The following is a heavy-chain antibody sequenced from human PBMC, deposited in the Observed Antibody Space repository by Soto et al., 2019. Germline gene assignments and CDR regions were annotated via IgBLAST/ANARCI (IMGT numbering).Heavy chain of an antibody. D-gene: IGHD1-20*01. Sequence: PRGSLILSCASSGFTFSIYDMTWVRQAPGKGLEWVSAISGSGHSPNYGDSVKGRFTISRDNSKNTLFIQMNSLRADDTAVYYCAIRGLSKSEVRGYFDYWGRGTMVTVSS. CDR3: AIRGLSKSEVRGYFDY. V-gene: IGHV3-23*01. CDR2: ISGSGHSP. J-gene: IGHJ4*02. CDR1: GFTFSIYD.